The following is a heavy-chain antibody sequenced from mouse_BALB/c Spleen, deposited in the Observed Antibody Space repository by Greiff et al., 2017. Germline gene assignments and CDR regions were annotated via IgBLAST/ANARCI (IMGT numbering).Heavy chain of an antibody. CDR1: GFTFSSYA. D-gene: IGHD2-1*01. CDR2: ISSGGST. Sequence: EVKLVESGGGLVQPGGSLKLSCAASGFTFSSYAMSWVRQTPEKRLEWVASISSGGSTYYPDSVKGRFTISRDNARNILYLQMSSLRSEDTAMYYCARGYYGNPYFDYWGQGTTLTVSS. V-gene: IGHV5-6-5*01. J-gene: IGHJ2*01. CDR3: ARGYYGNPYFDY.